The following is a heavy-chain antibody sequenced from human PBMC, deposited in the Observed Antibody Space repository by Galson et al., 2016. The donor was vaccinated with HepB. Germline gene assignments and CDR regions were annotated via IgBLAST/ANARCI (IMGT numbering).Heavy chain of an antibody. CDR1: GFTFSRHW. CDR2: IQTDG. CDR3: ARDGLGAFDL. V-gene: IGHV3-74*01. D-gene: IGHD7-27*01. Sequence: SLRLSCAASGFTFSRHWMHWVRQAPGKGLVWVSRIQTDGTYADSLEGRFTSTRDNAKNTLYLDMNSLRVEDTAIYYCARDGLGAFDLWGRGTMVTVSS. J-gene: IGHJ3*01.